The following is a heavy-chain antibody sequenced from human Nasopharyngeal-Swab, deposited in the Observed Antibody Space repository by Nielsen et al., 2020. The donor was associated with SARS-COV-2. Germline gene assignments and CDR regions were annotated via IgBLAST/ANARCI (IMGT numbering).Heavy chain of an antibody. CDR1: GFTFSSYA. V-gene: IGHV3-23*01. Sequence: GECLKISCAASGFTFSSYAMSWVRQAPGKGLEWVSAISGSGGSTYYADSVKGRFTITRDTSKNKLCQQMNSLRAEDTAVYECSKCPARCAGDYYYYGMDVWGQGTTVTVSS. J-gene: IGHJ6*02. CDR3: SKCPARCAGDYYYYGMDV. D-gene: IGHD3-10*01. CDR2: ISGSGGST.